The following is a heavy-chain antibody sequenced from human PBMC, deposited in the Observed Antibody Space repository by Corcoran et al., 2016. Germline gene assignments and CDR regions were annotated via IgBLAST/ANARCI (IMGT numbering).Heavy chain of an antibody. CDR2: ITGDGSDT. Sequence: EVQLVESGGGLVQPGGSLRLSCAASGFAFSTYWMHWVRQVPGKGLMWVSRITGDGSDTTYADSVKGRFTISRDNAENTLYLQMDSLRAEDTAVYYCARGGGWSSGRSRAFGFWGQGTMVTVSS. CDR1: GFAFSTYW. D-gene: IGHD6-25*01. CDR3: ARGGGWSSGRSRAFGF. J-gene: IGHJ3*01. V-gene: IGHV3-74*03.